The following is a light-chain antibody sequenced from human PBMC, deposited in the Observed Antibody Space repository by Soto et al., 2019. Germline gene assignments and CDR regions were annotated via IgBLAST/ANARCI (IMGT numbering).Light chain of an antibody. CDR2: AES. CDR1: QSVSSY. J-gene: IGKJ1*01. Sequence: IELTQSPSGLSVSAGERGIIVCRASQSVSSYLALYQQKPGQDPRILIYAESTWATGIQARFSGSGSGTEFTLTISSLQTEDFAAYYCPPNNSSPMLGHGTKVDIK. CDR3: PPNNSSPM. V-gene: IGKV3-15*01.